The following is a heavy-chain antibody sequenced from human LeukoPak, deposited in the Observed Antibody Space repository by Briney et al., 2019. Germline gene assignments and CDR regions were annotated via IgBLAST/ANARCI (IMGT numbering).Heavy chain of an antibody. CDR1: GFTFSSYA. Sequence: GSLGLSCAASGFTFSSYAMSWVRQAPGKGLEWVSAISGSGGSTYYADSVKGRFTISRDNSKSTLFLQMNSLRAEDTAVYYCVKDPRVGSRVATPCHWGQGTLVTVSS. V-gene: IGHV3-23*01. J-gene: IGHJ4*02. CDR3: VKDPRVGSRVATPCH. CDR2: ISGSGGST. D-gene: IGHD5-24*01.